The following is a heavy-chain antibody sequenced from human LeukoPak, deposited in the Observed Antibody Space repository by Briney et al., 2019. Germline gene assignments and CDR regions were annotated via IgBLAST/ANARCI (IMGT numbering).Heavy chain of an antibody. CDR3: AKDSGHDGYAFDI. CDR2: ISDIGDSI. Sequence: GGSLRLSCAASGFTFSSYWMSWVRQAPGAGLEWVSVISDIGDSIHYADSVTGRFTISKDNSKNTLYLQMNSLKAEDTAVYYCAKDSGHDGYAFDIWGPGTMVTVSS. CDR1: GFTFSSYW. D-gene: IGHD5-24*01. J-gene: IGHJ3*02. V-gene: IGHV3-23*01.